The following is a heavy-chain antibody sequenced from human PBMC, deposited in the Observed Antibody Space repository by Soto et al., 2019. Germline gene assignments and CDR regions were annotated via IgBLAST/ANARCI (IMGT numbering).Heavy chain of an antibody. Sequence: RLSCAASGLTFNAHWMSWFRQAPGKGPEWVSSIKKEGGEEVYVDSVQGRFSISRDDSQNLVFLQMNSLRAEDTSIYYCVGSSGWIFVYWGHGTLVTVSS. D-gene: IGHD6-19*01. CDR2: IKKEGGEE. CDR1: GLTFNAHW. V-gene: IGHV3-7*03. CDR3: VGSSGWIFVY. J-gene: IGHJ4*01.